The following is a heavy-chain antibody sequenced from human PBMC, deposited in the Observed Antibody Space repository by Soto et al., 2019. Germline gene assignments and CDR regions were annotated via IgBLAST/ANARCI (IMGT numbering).Heavy chain of an antibody. CDR2: IYNSATT. Sequence: QVQLQESCPGLVKPSQTLSLTCTVYGGSISTGGYYWSWIRQHQRKGLEWIGYIYNSATTYYNPSLTSRVTISVGPSKNQFSLKRRSLTVADTAVYYCAREPAHWGQGAQFTVSS. CDR3: AREPAH. J-gene: IGHJ1*01. V-gene: IGHV4-31*03. CDR1: GGSISTGGYY.